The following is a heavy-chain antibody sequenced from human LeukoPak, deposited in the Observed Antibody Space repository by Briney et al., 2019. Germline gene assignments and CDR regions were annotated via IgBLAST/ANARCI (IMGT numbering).Heavy chain of an antibody. D-gene: IGHD3-22*01. CDR3: AKAMSTDHYDSRGFYRVDFDS. J-gene: IGHJ4*02. CDR2: LTNSGGSGGVT. V-gene: IGHV3-23*01. Sequence: GGSLRLSCAASGFTFSTYAMSWVRQAPGKGLEGVSALTNSGGSGGVTYYADSVKGRFIISRDNSKSTLYLELSSLRAEDPAVYYCAKAMSTDHYDSRGFYRVDFDSWGQGTLVTVSS. CDR1: GFTFSTYA.